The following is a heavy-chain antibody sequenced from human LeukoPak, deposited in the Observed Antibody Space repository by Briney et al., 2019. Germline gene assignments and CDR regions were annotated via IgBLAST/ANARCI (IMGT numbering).Heavy chain of an antibody. D-gene: IGHD2-15*01. V-gene: IGHV3-74*01. CDR2: INNDGSST. CDR1: GFTFSTYW. J-gene: IGHJ4*02. CDR3: AKQLGYCSDGSCYFPY. Sequence: GGSLRLSCAASGFTFSTYWMHWVRQAPGKGLVWVSRINNDGSSTAYAGSVEGRFTISRDNSKSTLCLQMNSLRAEDTAVYYCAKQLGYCSDGSCYFPYWGQGTLVTVSP.